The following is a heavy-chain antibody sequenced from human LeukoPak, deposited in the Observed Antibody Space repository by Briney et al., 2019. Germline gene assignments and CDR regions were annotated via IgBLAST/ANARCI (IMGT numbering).Heavy chain of an antibody. D-gene: IGHD1-26*01. CDR1: GFTFSSYG. V-gene: IGHV3-30*03. J-gene: IGHJ5*02. Sequence: GGSLRLSCAASGFTFSSYGMHWVRQAPGKGLEWVAVISYDGSNKYYADSVKGRFTISRDNSKNTLYLQMNSLRAEDTAVYYCARGQSGSYFRRFDPWGQGTLVTVSS. CDR3: ARGQSGSYFRRFDP. CDR2: ISYDGSNK.